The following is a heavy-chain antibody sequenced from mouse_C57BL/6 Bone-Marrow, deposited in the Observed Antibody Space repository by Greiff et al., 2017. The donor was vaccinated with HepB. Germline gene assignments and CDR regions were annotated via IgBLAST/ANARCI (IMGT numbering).Heavy chain of an antibody. V-gene: IGHV14-4*01. CDR2: IDPENGDT. J-gene: IGHJ2*01. D-gene: IGHD2-2*01. CDR3: TTGSYGYYFDY. CDR1: GFNIKDDY. Sequence: VQLKESGAELVRPGASVKLSCTASGFNIKDDYMHWVKQRPEQGLEWIGWIDPENGDTEYASKFQGKATITADTSSNTAYLQLSSLTSEDTAVYYCTTGSYGYYFDYWGQGTTLTVSS.